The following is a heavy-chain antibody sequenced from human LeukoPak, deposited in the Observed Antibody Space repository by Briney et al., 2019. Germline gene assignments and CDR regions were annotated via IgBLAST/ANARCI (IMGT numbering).Heavy chain of an antibody. CDR1: GFTFSSYW. J-gene: IGHJ4*02. CDR3: ARDLDYYDSSGYGQ. Sequence: GGSLRLSCAVSGFTFSSYWMSWVRQAPGKGLEWVANIKQDGSEKYYVDSVKGRFTISRDNAKNSLYLQMNSLRAEGTAVYYCARDLDYYDSSGYGQWGQGTLVTVSS. CDR2: IKQDGSEK. V-gene: IGHV3-7*01. D-gene: IGHD3-22*01.